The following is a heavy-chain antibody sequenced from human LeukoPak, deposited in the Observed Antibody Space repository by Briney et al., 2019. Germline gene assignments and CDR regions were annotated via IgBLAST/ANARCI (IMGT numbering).Heavy chain of an antibody. CDR3: ARDSARSSSWADH. D-gene: IGHD2-2*01. Sequence: SVKVSCKASGGTFSNYGISWVRQAPGQGLEWMGRISPILGIANYAQKFQDRVTITADKSTNTAYMELSSLGSEDTAMYYCARDSARSSSWADHWGQGTLVTVSS. CDR1: GGTFSNYG. V-gene: IGHV1-69*04. CDR2: ISPILGIA. J-gene: IGHJ1*01.